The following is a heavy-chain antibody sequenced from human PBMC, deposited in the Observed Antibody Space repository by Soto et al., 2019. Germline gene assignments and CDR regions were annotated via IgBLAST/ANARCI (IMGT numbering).Heavy chain of an antibody. J-gene: IGHJ4*02. D-gene: IGHD3-10*01. CDR3: AGDPYYYGSAF. Sequence: GGSLRLSCAASGFRFSDHYMTWIRQAPGKGLEWVSKISSSGTTMYYADSVKGRFTVSRDNAKNSLYLQMNSLRAEDTAVYNCAGDPYYYGSAFWGQGTLVTVSS. CDR1: GFRFSDHY. V-gene: IGHV3-11*01. CDR2: ISSSGTTM.